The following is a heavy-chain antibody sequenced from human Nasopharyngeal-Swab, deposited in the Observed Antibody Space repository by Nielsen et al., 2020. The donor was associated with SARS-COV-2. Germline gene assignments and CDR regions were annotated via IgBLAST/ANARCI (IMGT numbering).Heavy chain of an antibody. V-gene: IGHV4-34*01. CDR3: ARGHRSISMIVVVIATAHFYFDS. D-gene: IGHD3-22*01. Sequence: SQTLSLTCAVYGGSFRGYYWSWIRQPPRKGLEWIGEINHSGTTSYNPSLKSRVTISSDTSKNQFSLKLSSVTAADTAVYYCARGHRSISMIVVVIATAHFYFDSWGRGTLVTVTS. CDR2: INHSGTT. J-gene: IGHJ4*02. CDR1: GGSFRGYY.